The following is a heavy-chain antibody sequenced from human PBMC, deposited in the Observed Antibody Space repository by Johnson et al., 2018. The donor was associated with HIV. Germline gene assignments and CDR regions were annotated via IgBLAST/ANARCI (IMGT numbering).Heavy chain of an antibody. J-gene: IGHJ3*02. CDR3: TSVSSGWYGGAFDI. CDR1: GFTFSNAW. V-gene: IGHV3-15*01. CDR2: IKSKTDGGTT. Sequence: VQLVESGGGLVKPGGSLRLSCAASGFTFSNAWMSWVRQAPGKGLEWVGRIKSKTDGGTTDYAVPVKGRFTISRDDSKNTLYLQMSSLKTEDTAVYYCTSVSSGWYGGAFDIWGQGTMVTVSS. D-gene: IGHD6-19*01.